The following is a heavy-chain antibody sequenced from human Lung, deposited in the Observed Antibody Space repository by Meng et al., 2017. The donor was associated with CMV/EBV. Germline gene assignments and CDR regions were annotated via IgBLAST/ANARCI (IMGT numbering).Heavy chain of an antibody. CDR2: ISSSSYI. D-gene: IGHD3-3*01. CDR3: ARDQSYYDFWSGSYLYYYYYYGMDV. J-gene: IGHJ6*01. Sequence: GGSLRLXCAASGFTFSSYSMNWVRQAPGKGLEWVSSISSSSYIYYADSVKGRFTISRDNAKNSLYLQMNSLRAEDTAVYYCARDQSYYDFWSGSYLYYYYYYGMDVWXQG. CDR1: GFTFSSYS. V-gene: IGHV3-21*01.